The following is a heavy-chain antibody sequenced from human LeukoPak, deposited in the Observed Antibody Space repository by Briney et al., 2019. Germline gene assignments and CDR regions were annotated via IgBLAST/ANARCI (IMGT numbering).Heavy chain of an antibody. CDR2: IYHSGRT. J-gene: IGHJ3*02. CDR1: GYSISSGYF. D-gene: IGHD1-1*01. Sequence: SETLSLTCTVSGYSISSGYFWGWIRQPPGKGLEWIGNIYHSGRTYYNPSLKSRVTISVDTSKNQFSLKLSSVTAADTAVYYCARGLEWGDGFDIWGQGTMVTVSP. CDR3: ARGLEWGDGFDI. V-gene: IGHV4-38-2*02.